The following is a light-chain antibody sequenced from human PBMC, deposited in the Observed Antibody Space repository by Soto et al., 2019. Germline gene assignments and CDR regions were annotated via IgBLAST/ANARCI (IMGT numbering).Light chain of an antibody. Sequence: QSVLTQPASVSGSPGQSITISCTGTGSDVGAYNYVSWYQQRPGKAPKLMIFDVNNRPSGVSDRFSASKSGNTASLSISGLQAEDEADYYCSSYTGSSTIFGGGTKLTV. CDR2: DVN. CDR3: SSYTGSSTI. J-gene: IGLJ2*01. V-gene: IGLV2-14*01. CDR1: GSDVGAYNY.